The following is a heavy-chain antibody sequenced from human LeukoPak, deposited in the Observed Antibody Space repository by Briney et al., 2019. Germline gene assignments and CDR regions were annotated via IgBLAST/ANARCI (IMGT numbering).Heavy chain of an antibody. CDR1: GGSISSYY. Sequence: SETLSLTCTVSGGSISSYYWSWIRQPPGKGLERIGFIYYSGSANYNPSLRSRVTMSVDTSKNQFSLKLTSVTAADTAVYYCARTGVVATSYFFDYWGQGILVTVSS. J-gene: IGHJ4*02. CDR2: IYYSGSA. D-gene: IGHD5-12*01. CDR3: ARTGVVATSYFFDY. V-gene: IGHV4-59*01.